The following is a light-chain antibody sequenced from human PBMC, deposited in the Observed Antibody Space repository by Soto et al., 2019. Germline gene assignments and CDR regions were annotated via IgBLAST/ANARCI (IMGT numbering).Light chain of an antibody. CDR2: EVT. CDR1: SSDIGGYNY. CDR3: SSYTTSSTVL. Sequence: SALTQPASVSGSPGQSITISCTGTSSDIGGYNYVSWYQQHPGKAPKLMIYEVTNRPSGVSYRFSGSKSGNTASLTISGLQAEDEADYYCSSYTTSSTVLFAGGTKLTVL. V-gene: IGLV2-14*01. J-gene: IGLJ2*01.